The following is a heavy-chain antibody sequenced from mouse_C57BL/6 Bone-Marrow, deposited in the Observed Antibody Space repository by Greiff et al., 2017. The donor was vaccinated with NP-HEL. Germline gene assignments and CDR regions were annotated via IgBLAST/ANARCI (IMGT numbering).Heavy chain of an antibody. D-gene: IGHD2-3*01. CDR3: ARQAGYSFAY. J-gene: IGHJ3*01. V-gene: IGHV5-6*02. CDR1: GFTFSSYG. Sequence: DVMLVESGGDLVKPGGSLKLSCAASGFTFSSYGMSWVRQTPDKRLEWVATISSGGSYTYYPDSVKGRFTISRDNAKNTLYLQMSSLKSEDTAMYYCARQAGYSFAYWGQGTLVTVSA. CDR2: ISSGGSYT.